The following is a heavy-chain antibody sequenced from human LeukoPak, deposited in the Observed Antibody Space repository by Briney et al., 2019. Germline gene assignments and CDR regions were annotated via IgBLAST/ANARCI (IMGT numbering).Heavy chain of an antibody. CDR3: ATHRDYSCGFNFDY. J-gene: IGHJ4*02. V-gene: IGHV3-15*04. D-gene: IGHD5-18*01. CDR1: GFIFSNAW. CDR2: SESKVDGGTP. Sequence: PGGSLRLSCATSGFIFSNAWMSWVRQAPGKGLEWVGHSESKVDGGTPDYAAPVKGRFIISRDDSRSTLYLQMNSLKTEDTAVYYCATHRDYSCGFNFDYWGQGALVTVSS.